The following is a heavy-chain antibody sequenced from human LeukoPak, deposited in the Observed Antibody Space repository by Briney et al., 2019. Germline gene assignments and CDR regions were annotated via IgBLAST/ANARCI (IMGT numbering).Heavy chain of an antibody. J-gene: IGHJ4*02. D-gene: IGHD6-19*01. Sequence: GGSLRLSCEGSGFTFSNYGMHWVRQAPGKGLEWVSVISGSGGSTYSAESVKGRFTISRDNSKNTLYLQMNSLRVEDTAVYYCAKGPRASGWTYFDYWGQGTLVTVSS. V-gene: IGHV3-23*01. CDR3: AKGPRASGWTYFDY. CDR1: GFTFSNYG. CDR2: ISGSGGST.